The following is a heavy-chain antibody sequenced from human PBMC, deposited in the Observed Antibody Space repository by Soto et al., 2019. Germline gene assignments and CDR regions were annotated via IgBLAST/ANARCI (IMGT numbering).Heavy chain of an antibody. CDR2: ISYDGSNK. Sequence: QVQLVESGGGVVQPGRSLRLSCAASGFTFSSYGMHWVRQAPGKGLEWVAVISYDGSNKYYADSVKGRFTISRDNSKNTLYLQMNSLRAEDTAVYYCAKVLRVYKNYMDVWGKGTTVTVSS. CDR3: AKVLRVYKNYMDV. V-gene: IGHV3-30*18. CDR1: GFTFSSYG. D-gene: IGHD1-20*01. J-gene: IGHJ6*03.